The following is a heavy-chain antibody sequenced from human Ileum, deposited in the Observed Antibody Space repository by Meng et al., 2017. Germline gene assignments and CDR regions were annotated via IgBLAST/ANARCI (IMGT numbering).Heavy chain of an antibody. V-gene: IGHV4-59*08. J-gene: IGHJ4*02. Sequence: QVQLQESSPGLVKPSETLSLTCTVSGGSISSYYWSWIRQPPGKGLEWIGYIYYKGSTNYNPSLKSRLTMSVDTSKNQFSLKLSSVTAADTAVYYCARREYDSRGYYFDYWGQGTLVTVSS. CDR1: GGSISSYY. CDR2: IYYKGST. CDR3: ARREYDSRGYYFDY. D-gene: IGHD3-22*01.